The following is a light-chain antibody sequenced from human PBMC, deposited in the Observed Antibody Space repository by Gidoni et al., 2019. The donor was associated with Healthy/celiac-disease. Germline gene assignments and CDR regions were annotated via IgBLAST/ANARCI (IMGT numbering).Light chain of an antibody. CDR3: SSYTSSSTLV. J-gene: IGLJ2*01. CDR1: SREVVGYNY. CDR2: EVR. Sequence: QSALTQPASVSGSPGQSSTISCTGTSREVVGYNYVSGYQQHRGKAPKLMIYEVRQRPSGVSNRSSGSKSGNTASLTISGLQAENEADYYCSSYTSSSTLVFGGGTKLPVL. V-gene: IGLV2-14*01.